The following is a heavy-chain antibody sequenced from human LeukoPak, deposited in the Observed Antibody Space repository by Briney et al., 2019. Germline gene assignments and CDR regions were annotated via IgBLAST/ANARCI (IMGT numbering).Heavy chain of an antibody. V-gene: IGHV1-2*02. CDR2: INPNSGGT. J-gene: IGHJ6*03. Sequence: GASVKVSCKASGYTFTGYYMHWVRQAPGQGLEWMGWINPNSGGTNYAQKFQGRVTMTRDTSISTAYMELSRLRSDDTAVYYCARVPGGWYGYYYYYYYMDVWGKGTTVTVSS. CDR1: GYTFTGYY. D-gene: IGHD6-19*01. CDR3: ARVPGGWYGYYYYYYYMDV.